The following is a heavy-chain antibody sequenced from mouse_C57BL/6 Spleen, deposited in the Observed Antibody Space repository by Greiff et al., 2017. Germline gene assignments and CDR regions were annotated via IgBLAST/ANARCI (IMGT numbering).Heavy chain of an antibody. V-gene: IGHV5-9*01. CDR2: ISGGGGNT. J-gene: IGHJ4*01. Sequence: EVKLVESGGGLVKPGGSLKLSCAASGFTFSSYTMSWVRQTPEKRLEWVATISGGGGNTYYPDSVKGRFTISRDNAKNTLYLQMSSLRSEDTALYYCARDGPFYYAMDYWGQGTSVTVSS. D-gene: IGHD2-3*01. CDR1: GFTFSSYT. CDR3: ARDGPFYYAMDY.